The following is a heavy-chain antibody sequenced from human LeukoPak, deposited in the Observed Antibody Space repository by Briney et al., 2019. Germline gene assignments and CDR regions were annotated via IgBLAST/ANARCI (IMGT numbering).Heavy chain of an antibody. CDR3: ARVTTYGPYHDY. CDR1: GFTFSNHW. D-gene: IGHD3-10*01. J-gene: IGHJ4*02. V-gene: IGHV3-74*01. CDR2: INSDGTTI. Sequence: PGGSLRLSCAASGFTFSNHWIHWVRQAPGKGLVWVSRINSDGTTIAYADSVKGRFTISRDNARHTLSLQMNSLRDEDTAVYYCARVTTYGPYHDYWGQGTLVTVSS.